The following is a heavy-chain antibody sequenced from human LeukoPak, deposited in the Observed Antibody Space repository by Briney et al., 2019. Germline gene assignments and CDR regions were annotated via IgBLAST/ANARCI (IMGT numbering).Heavy chain of an antibody. Sequence: GGSLRLSCAASGFTFSSYSMSWVRQAPGKGLEWVSSISTSSSYIYYADSVKGRFTISRDNAKNSLYLQMNSLRAEDTAVYYCARDLTEDIVLMVYAIRAFDIWGQGTMVTVSS. D-gene: IGHD2-8*01. V-gene: IGHV3-21*01. J-gene: IGHJ3*02. CDR2: ISTSSSYI. CDR1: GFTFSSYS. CDR3: ARDLTEDIVLMVYAIRAFDI.